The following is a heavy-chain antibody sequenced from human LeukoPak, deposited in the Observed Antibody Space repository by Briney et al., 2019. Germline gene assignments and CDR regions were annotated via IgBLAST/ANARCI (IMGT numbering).Heavy chain of an antibody. V-gene: IGHV3-43D*04. D-gene: IGHD3-10*01. CDR3: AKDKRAGSASYLFDY. CDR2: ITWDGDYT. J-gene: IGHJ4*02. CDR1: GFNFDDYG. Sequence: GGSLRLSRAASGFNFDDYGMHWVRQAAGKGLEWVSLITWDGDYTYYVDSVRGRFTISRDNSKKSVYLQMNSLRPEDTALYYCAKDKRAGSASYLFDYWGQGTLVTVSS.